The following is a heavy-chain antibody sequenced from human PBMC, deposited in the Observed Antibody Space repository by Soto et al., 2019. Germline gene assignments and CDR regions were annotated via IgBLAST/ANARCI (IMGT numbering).Heavy chain of an antibody. CDR2: IWYDGSNK. V-gene: IGHV3-33*01. J-gene: IGHJ4*02. CDR3: AREGDDSSGSFDY. D-gene: IGHD3-22*01. CDR1: GLNFSSYG. Sequence: QVQLVESGGGVVQPGRSLRLSCAASGLNFSSYGMHWVRQAPGKGLEWVAVIWYDGSNKYYADSVKGRFTISRDNSKNTLYLLMNSLRAEDTAVDYCAREGDDSSGSFDYWGQGTLVTVSS.